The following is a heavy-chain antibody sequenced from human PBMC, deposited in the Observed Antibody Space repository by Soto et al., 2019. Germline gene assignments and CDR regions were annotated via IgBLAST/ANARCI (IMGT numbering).Heavy chain of an antibody. V-gene: IGHV3-23*01. CDR1: GFTVSSNNY. D-gene: IGHD2-2*01. CDR3: AKDVVVVPAAPINWFDP. CDR2: ISGSGGST. Sequence: GGSLRLSCAASGFTVSSNNYMTWVRQAPGKGLEWVSAISGSGGSTYYADSVKGRFTISRDNSKNTLYLQMNSLRAEDTAVYYCAKDVVVVPAAPINWFDPWGQGTLVTVSS. J-gene: IGHJ5*02.